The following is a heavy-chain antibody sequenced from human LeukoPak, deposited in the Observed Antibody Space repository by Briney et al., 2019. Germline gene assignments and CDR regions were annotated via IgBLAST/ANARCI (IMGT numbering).Heavy chain of an antibody. Sequence: GRSLRLSCAASGFSVSNTYMSWVRQAPGKGLEWVSIIYSGGNTYYADSVKGRFTISRDNSKNTLCLQMNRLRPEDTAVYYCARGTVTAPDYWGQGTLVTVSS. CDR3: ARGTVTAPDY. J-gene: IGHJ4*02. D-gene: IGHD2-21*02. V-gene: IGHV3-53*01. CDR2: IYSGGNT. CDR1: GFSVSNTY.